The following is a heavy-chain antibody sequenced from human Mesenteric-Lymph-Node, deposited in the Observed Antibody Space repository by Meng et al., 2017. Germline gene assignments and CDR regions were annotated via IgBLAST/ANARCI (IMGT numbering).Heavy chain of an antibody. Sequence: GGSLRLSCAASGFTFSGYAMSWVRQAPGKGLEWVSAISGSTGSTYYADSVKGRFTISRDNSKNTLYLQMDSLRAEDTAVYYCARVLRAASKAYYYDSSGTLAAVDYWGQGTLVTVSS. CDR1: GFTFSGYA. D-gene: IGHD3-22*01. V-gene: IGHV3-23*01. CDR3: ARVLRAASKAYYYDSSGTLAAVDY. CDR2: ISGSTGST. J-gene: IGHJ4*02.